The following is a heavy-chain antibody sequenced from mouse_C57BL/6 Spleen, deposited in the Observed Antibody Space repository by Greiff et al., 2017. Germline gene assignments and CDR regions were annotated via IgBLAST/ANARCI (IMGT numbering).Heavy chain of an antibody. D-gene: IGHD2-2*01. CDR1: GYTFTGSW. J-gene: IGHJ3*01. V-gene: IGHV1-9*01. CDR3: APERGYAFAY. Sequence: VQLQQSGAELMKPGASVKLSCKATGYTFTGSWIAWVKQRPGHGLEWIGALFPGSGSTTYNEQFKGKATFTADTSSNTAYMQLSSLTTEDSAIYDCAPERGYAFAYWGQGTLVTVSA. CDR2: LFPGSGST.